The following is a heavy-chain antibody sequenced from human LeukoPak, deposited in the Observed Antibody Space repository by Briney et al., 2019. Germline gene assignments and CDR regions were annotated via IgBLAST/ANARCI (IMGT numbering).Heavy chain of an antibody. CDR2: ISWNSGSI. J-gene: IGHJ3*02. CDR3: ARDLNNYYGSGSYDAFDI. D-gene: IGHD3-10*01. V-gene: IGHV3-9*01. CDR1: GFTFDDYA. Sequence: PGGSLRLSCAASGFTFDDYAMHWVRQAPGKGLEWVSGISWNSGSIGYADSVKGRFTISRDNAKNSLYLQMNSLRAEDTAVYYCARDLNNYYGSGSYDAFDIWGQGTMVTVSS.